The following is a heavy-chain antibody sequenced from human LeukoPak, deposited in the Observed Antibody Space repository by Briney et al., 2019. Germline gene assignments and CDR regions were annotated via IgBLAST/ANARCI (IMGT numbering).Heavy chain of an antibody. CDR2: IYYSGST. CDR3: ARLWFGELSYFDY. CDR1: GGSISSYY. D-gene: IGHD3-10*01. J-gene: IGHJ4*02. Sequence: PSETLSLTCTVSGGSISSYYWSWIRQPPGKGLEWIGYIYYSGSTNYNPSLKSRVTISVDTSKNQFSLKLSSVTAADTAVYYCARLWFGELSYFDYWDQGTLVTVSS. V-gene: IGHV4-59*08.